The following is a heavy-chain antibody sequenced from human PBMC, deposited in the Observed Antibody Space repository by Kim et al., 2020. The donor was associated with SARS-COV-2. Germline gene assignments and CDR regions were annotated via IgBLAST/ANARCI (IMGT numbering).Heavy chain of an antibody. Sequence: DGSTEAYAHAVKSRFTISSDNSKNTLYLQMNSLRAEDTAVYYCAKAEAYDYWGQGTLVTVSS. CDR3: AKAEAYDY. CDR2: DGSTE. V-gene: IGHV3-30*02. J-gene: IGHJ4*02.